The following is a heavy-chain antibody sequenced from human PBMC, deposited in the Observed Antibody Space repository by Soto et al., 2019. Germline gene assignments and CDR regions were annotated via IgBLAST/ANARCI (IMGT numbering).Heavy chain of an antibody. J-gene: IGHJ6*03. CDR3: PKGAPPPQHYDFWSGYYLYYYYMDV. CDR1: GFTFDDYA. V-gene: IGHV3-9*01. CDR2: ISWNSGSI. D-gene: IGHD3-3*01. Sequence: EVQLVESGGGLVQPGRSLRLSCAASGFTFDDYAMHWVRQAPGKGLEWVSGISWNSGSIGYADSVKGRFTISRDNAKNSLYLQMNSLRAEDTALYYCPKGAPPPQHYDFWSGYYLYYYYMDVWGKGTTVTVSS.